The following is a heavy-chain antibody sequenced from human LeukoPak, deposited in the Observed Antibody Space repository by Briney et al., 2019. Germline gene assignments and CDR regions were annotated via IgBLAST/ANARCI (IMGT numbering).Heavy chain of an antibody. V-gene: IGHV1-18*01. CDR1: GYTFTSYG. D-gene: IGHD3-9*01. CDR2: ISAYNGNT. Sequence: VASVKVSCKASGYTFTSYGISWVRQAPGQGLEWMGWISAYNGNTNYAQKLQGRVTMTTDTSTSTAYMELRSLRSDDTAVYYCARDLKYNILTGYRSSFGFDPWGQGTLVTVSS. J-gene: IGHJ5*02. CDR3: ARDLKYNILTGYRSSFGFDP.